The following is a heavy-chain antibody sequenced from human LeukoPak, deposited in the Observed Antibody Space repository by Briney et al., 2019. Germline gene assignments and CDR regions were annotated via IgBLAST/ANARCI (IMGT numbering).Heavy chain of an antibody. V-gene: IGHV4-39*01. CDR3: AGPGVVVIATSFAFDI. CDR1: GGSISSSSYY. D-gene: IGHD2-21*01. Sequence: SQTLSLTCTVSGGSISSSSYYWGWIRPPPGKGLEWIGSIYYSGRTYSNPSLKSRVTISVDTSKNQSSLKLSSVTAADTAVYYCAGPGVVVIATSFAFDIWGQGTMVTVSS. J-gene: IGHJ3*02. CDR2: IYYSGRT.